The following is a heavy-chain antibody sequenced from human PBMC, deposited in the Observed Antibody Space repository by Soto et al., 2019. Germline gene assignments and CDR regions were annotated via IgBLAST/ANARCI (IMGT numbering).Heavy chain of an antibody. CDR1: GFTFSGSA. V-gene: IGHV3-73*01. CDR3: ARGVYDFWSGHPKRLDY. Sequence: GGSLRLSCAASGFTFSGSAMHWVRQASGKGLEWVGRIRSKANTYATAYAVSVKGRFTISRDDSRNTAYLQMNSLKTEDTAVYYCARGVYDFWSGHPKRLDYWGQGTVVTVYS. D-gene: IGHD3-3*01. CDR2: IRSKANTYAT. J-gene: IGHJ4*02.